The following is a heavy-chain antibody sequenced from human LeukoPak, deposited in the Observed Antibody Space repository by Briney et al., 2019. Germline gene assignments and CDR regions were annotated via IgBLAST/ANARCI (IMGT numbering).Heavy chain of an antibody. V-gene: IGHV4-4*07. J-gene: IGHJ4*02. CDR3: ARSVDTAMAFDY. CDR2: IYTSGST. Sequence: SETLSLXCAVSGGSISSYYWSWIRQPAGKGLEWIGRIYTSGSTNYNPSLKSRVTMSVDTSKNQFSLKLSSVTAADTAVYYCARSVDTAMAFDYWGQGTLVTVSS. D-gene: IGHD5-18*01. CDR1: GGSISSYY.